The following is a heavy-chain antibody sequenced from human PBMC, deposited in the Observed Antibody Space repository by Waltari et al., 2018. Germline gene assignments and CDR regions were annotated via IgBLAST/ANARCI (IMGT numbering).Heavy chain of an antibody. V-gene: IGHV1-2*06. CDR3: ASDRPGTSYCYFDL. Sequence: QVQLVQSGAEVKKPGASVKVSCKASGYTFTGYYMHWVRQAPGQGLEWMGRINPNIDGKNNAQKFQGRVTMTSDTSNRTAYMELSRLSSDDTAVYYWASDRPGTSYCYFDLWGRGTLVTVSS. J-gene: IGHJ2*01. D-gene: IGHD1-1*01. CDR1: GYTFTGYY. CDR2: INPNIDGK.